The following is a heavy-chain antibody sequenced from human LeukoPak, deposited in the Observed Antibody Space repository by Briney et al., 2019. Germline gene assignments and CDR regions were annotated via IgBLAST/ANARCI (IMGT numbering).Heavy chain of an antibody. D-gene: IGHD3/OR15-3a*01. J-gene: IGHJ4*02. Sequence: GGYLRLSCAASGFNFSSYSMNWVRQAPGKVLEWVSSISSSSSYIYYSDSVKGRFTISRDNAKNSLYLQMNSLRAEDTAVYYCARARGLDYYFDYWGQGTLVTVSS. CDR2: ISSSSSYI. V-gene: IGHV3-21*01. CDR3: ARARGLDYYFDY. CDR1: GFNFSSYS.